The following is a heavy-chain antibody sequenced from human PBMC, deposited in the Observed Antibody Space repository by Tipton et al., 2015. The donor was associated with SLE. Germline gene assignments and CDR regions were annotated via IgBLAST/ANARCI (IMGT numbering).Heavy chain of an antibody. CDR3: ARRSDWNDY. D-gene: IGHD1-1*01. CDR1: GGSIRSYY. V-gene: IGHV4-59*01. CDR2: IYYSGDT. J-gene: IGHJ4*02. Sequence: GLVKPSETLSLTCTVSGGSIRSYYWSWIRQPPGKGLEWIGYIYYSGDTNYNPSLKSRVTISIDTSKRQISLKLSSVTAADTAVYYCARRSDWNDYWGQGTLVTVSS.